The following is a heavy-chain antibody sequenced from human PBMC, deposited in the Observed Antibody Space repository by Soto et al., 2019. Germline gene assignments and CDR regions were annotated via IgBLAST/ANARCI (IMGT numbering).Heavy chain of an antibody. J-gene: IGHJ2*01. V-gene: IGHV1-69*12. CDR1: GGTFSNDP. D-gene: IGHD5-12*01. CDR3: ARGNHGWLQGWYFDL. CDR2: IIPIFGTV. Sequence: QVQMVQSGAEVKKPGSSVKVSCKASGGTFSNDPISWVRKAPGHGLEWMGGIIPIFGTVNYAQKFQGRVTITADESTSTAYMELSSRRSEDTAVYYCARGNHGWLQGWYFDLWGRGTLVTVSS.